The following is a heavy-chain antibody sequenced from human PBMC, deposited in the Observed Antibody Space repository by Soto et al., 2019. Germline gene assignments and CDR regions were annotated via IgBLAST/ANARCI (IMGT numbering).Heavy chain of an antibody. V-gene: IGHV3-53*04. J-gene: IGHJ4*02. CDR1: EFSVSDNY. CDR3: KSRDY. Sequence: EVQLVESGGGLVQPGGSLRLACAASEFSVSDNYMNWVRQAPGKGLEWVSVIFSGGSTYYADSVKGRFTISRHNSENTLYLQMSSLRVEDTAVYYCKSRDYWGRGTLVTVSS. CDR2: IFSGGST.